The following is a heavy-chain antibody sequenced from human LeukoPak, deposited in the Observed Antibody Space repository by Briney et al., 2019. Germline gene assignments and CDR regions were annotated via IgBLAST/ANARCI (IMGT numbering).Heavy chain of an antibody. CDR2: IYYTGST. CDR3: ARGSKAAPGTFDY. J-gene: IGHJ4*02. Sequence: SETLSLTCTVSSGSISSYYWSWIRRPPGKGLEWIGYIYYTGSTDYNPSLKSRVAISVDTSKNQFSLKLSSVTAADTAVYYCARGSKAAPGTFDYWGQGTLVTVSS. CDR1: SGSISSYY. V-gene: IGHV4-59*01. D-gene: IGHD6-13*01.